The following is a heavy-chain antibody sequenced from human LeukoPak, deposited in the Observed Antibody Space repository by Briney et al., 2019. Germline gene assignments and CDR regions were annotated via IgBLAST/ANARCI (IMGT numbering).Heavy chain of an antibody. CDR3: ARGRFRYYDTSGYYPPFDS. V-gene: IGHV1-69*13. D-gene: IGHD3-22*01. Sequence: SVTVSCKASEGTFNSYAISWVRQAPGQGLEWIGGIIPIYGTTNYVQKLQGRVTITADESTSAAYMELRSLSSEDTAMYYCARGRFRYYDTSGYYPPFDSWGQGTLVTVSS. CDR1: EGTFNSYA. CDR2: IIPIYGTT. J-gene: IGHJ4*02.